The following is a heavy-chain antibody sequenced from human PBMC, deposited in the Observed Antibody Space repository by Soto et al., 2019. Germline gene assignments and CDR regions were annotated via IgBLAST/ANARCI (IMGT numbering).Heavy chain of an antibody. CDR3: ARQGGYCSSTNCYGYYAMDV. Sequence: QLQLQESGPGLVKPSETLSLTCTVSGGSISSGPYSWGWIRQPPGEGLEWIATFHYGENTHYTPSRESRCSIPVDTSKNQVSLRVTSVTAADTALYYCARQGGYCSSTNCYGYYAMDVWGQGTTVTVSS. CDR2: FHYGENT. D-gene: IGHD2-2*01. J-gene: IGHJ6*02. V-gene: IGHV4-39*01. CDR1: GGSISSGPYS.